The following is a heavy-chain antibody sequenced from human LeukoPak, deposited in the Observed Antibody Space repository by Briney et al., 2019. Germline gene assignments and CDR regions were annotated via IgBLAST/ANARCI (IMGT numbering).Heavy chain of an antibody. CDR1: GGTFSSYA. Sequence: ASVKVSCKASGGTFSSYAISWVRQAPGQGLEWMGRIIPILGIANYAQKFQGRVTMTTDTSTSTAYLELGGLRSDDTAVYYCARDFEDTALFKSWGQGTLVTVSS. J-gene: IGHJ5*02. D-gene: IGHD5-18*01. V-gene: IGHV1-69*04. CDR3: ARDFEDTALFKS. CDR2: IIPILGIA.